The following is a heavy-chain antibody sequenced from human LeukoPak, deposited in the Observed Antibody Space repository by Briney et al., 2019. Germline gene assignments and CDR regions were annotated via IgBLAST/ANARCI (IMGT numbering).Heavy chain of an antibody. V-gene: IGHV4-39*07. CDR2: IYYSGGT. CDR3: ARGGTTGTYYFDY. J-gene: IGHJ4*02. CDR1: GGSISSSSYY. Sequence: PSETLSLTCTVSGGSISSSSYYWGWIRQPPGKGLEWIGSIYYSGGTYNNPSLKSRVTISVDTSKNQFSLKLSSVTAADTAVYYCARGGTTGTYYFDYWGQGTLVTVSS. D-gene: IGHD1-1*01.